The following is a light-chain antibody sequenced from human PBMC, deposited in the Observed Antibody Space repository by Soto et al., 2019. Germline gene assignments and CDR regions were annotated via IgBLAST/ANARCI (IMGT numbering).Light chain of an antibody. CDR3: QQYGSSMWT. CDR1: QSVSSTY. J-gene: IGKJ1*01. CDR2: GTS. V-gene: IGKV3-20*01. Sequence: IVLTQSPGTLSLSPGERATLSCRASQSVSSTYLAWYQQKPGQAPRLLIYGTSSRATGIPDRFSGSGSGTDFNITISRLEPEDFAVYYCQQYGSSMWTFGQGTKVEIK.